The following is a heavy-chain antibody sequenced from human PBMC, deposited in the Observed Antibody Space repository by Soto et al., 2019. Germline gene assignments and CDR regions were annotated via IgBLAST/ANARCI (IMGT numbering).Heavy chain of an antibody. J-gene: IGHJ5*02. V-gene: IGHV1-69*01. CDR2: IIPIFGTA. CDR1: GGTFSSYA. Sequence: QVQLVQSGAEVKKPGSSVKVSCKASGGTFSSYAISWVRQAPGQGLEWMGGIIPIFGTANYAQKFQGRVTITADESTSTAYMELSSLRSEDTAVYYCARGMEEYCSGCSGEAPRWFDPWGQGTLVTVSS. CDR3: ARGMEEYCSGCSGEAPRWFDP. D-gene: IGHD2-15*01.